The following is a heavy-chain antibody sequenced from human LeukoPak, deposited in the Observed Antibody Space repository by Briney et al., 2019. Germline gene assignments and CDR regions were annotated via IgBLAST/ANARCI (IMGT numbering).Heavy chain of an antibody. CDR2: ISSNGDTT. J-gene: IGHJ1*01. Sequence: PGGSLRLSCSASGFTFSSFAMHWDRQAPGKGLDYISSISSNGDTTYYADSVKGRFTISRDNSKNTLHLQMNSLRAEDTAVYYCARDTDYYGSGRHGYFDHWGQGTLVTVSS. CDR3: ARDTDYYGSGRHGYFDH. V-gene: IGHV3-64*04. D-gene: IGHD3-10*01. CDR1: GFTFSSFA.